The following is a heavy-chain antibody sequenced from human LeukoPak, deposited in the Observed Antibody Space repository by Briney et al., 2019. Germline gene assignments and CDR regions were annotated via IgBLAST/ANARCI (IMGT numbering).Heavy chain of an antibody. CDR3: ARAPIVVAYYFDY. D-gene: IGHD2-2*01. V-gene: IGHV3-21*01. Sequence: GSLRLSCAASGFTFSIYNMNWVRQAPGKGLEWVSSISSSSSYIYYADSVKGRFTISRDNAKNSLYLQMNSLRAEDTAVYYCARAPIVVAYYFDYWGQGTLVTVSS. CDR2: ISSSSSYI. CDR1: GFTFSIYN. J-gene: IGHJ4*02.